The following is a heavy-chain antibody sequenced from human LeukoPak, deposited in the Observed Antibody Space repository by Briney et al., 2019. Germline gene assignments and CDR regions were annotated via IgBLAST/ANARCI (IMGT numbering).Heavy chain of an antibody. CDR1: GFTVNTYD. CDR3: AGYGFYPY. V-gene: IGHV3-48*01. CDR2: FGISGTI. Sequence: GGSLRLSCAASGFTVNTYDMHWVRQAPGQGPEWIAYFGISGTIYYADSVRGRFTISRDNARNSLFLQMNSLRIDDTAIYYCAGYGFYPYWGQGTPVSVSS. D-gene: IGHD5/OR15-5a*01. J-gene: IGHJ4*02.